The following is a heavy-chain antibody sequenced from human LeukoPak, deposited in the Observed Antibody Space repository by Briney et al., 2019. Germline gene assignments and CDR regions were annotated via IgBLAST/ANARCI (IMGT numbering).Heavy chain of an antibody. V-gene: IGHV1-8*01. J-gene: IGHJ4*02. CDR3: ASSSSGRGFEY. CDR2: MNPDSGNT. Sequence: ASVKVSCKASGYTFTSYDINWVRQATGQGLEWMGWMNPDSGNTGYAQEFQGRVTMTRNTSISTAYMELSSLRSEDTAVYYCASSSSGRGFEYWGQGTLVTVSS. D-gene: IGHD6-19*01. CDR1: GYTFTSYD.